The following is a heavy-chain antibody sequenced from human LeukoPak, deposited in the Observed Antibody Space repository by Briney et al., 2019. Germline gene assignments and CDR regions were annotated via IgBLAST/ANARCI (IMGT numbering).Heavy chain of an antibody. CDR3: AIGNYRALY. D-gene: IGHD1-7*01. CDR2: IRGNGET. Sequence: GGSLRLSCAASGLSFSSFAMSWVRQGPARGLEWVSSIRGNGETFYADSVKGRFTISRDNAQNSLYLQMNSLRAEDSAVYYCAIGNYRALYWGQGTLVTVSS. J-gene: IGHJ4*02. CDR1: GLSFSSFA. V-gene: IGHV3-21*04.